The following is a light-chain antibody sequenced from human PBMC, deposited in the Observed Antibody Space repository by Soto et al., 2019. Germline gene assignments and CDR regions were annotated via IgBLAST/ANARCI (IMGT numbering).Light chain of an antibody. V-gene: IGLV1-51*01. CDR2: DN. Sequence: QSVLTQPPSVSAAPGQKVTISCSGSSSNIGNNYVSWYQQLPGTAPKLLIYDNKRPSGIPDRFSGSKSGTSATLGITGLQTGDEADYYCGTWDSSLSANVVFGGGTKLTVL. CDR1: SSNIGNNY. CDR3: GTWDSSLSANVV. J-gene: IGLJ2*01.